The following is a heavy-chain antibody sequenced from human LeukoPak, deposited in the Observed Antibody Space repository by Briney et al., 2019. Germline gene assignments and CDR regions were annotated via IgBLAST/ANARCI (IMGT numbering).Heavy chain of an antibody. Sequence: SETLSLTCTVSGGSISSTSSYWGWIRQPPGKGLEWIGSIYYSGRTYYNPSLKSRVAISVDSSKKQFSLKLSSVTAADTAVYYCARQVSYYGSGSYVDYWGQGSLVTVS. CDR3: ARQVSYYGSGSYVDY. V-gene: IGHV4-39*01. CDR1: GGSISSTSSY. CDR2: IYYSGRT. J-gene: IGHJ4*02. D-gene: IGHD3-10*01.